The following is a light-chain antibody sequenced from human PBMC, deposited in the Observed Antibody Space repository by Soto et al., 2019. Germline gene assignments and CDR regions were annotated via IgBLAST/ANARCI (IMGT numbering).Light chain of an antibody. CDR2: NND. Sequence: QPVLTQPPSVSGAPGQRVTVSCTGSSYNIGAGHHVHWYQQLPGTAPKLLIYNNDNRPSGVPDRFSGSKSGTSASLAISGLQAEDEAEYYCQSYDTSLSDVLFGGGTKLTVL. CDR3: QSYDTSLSDVL. J-gene: IGLJ2*01. V-gene: IGLV1-40*01. CDR1: SYNIGAGHH.